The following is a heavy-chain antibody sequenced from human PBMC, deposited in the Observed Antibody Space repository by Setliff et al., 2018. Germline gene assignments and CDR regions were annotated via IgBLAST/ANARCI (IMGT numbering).Heavy chain of an antibody. Sequence: ASVKVPCKASGYSFSDFYIHWVRQVPGRGPEWMGSINPKSGVTRYVQKFQGRVTITRDTSISAAYMELSSLRSDDTAVYYCARDGISWLNWLDPWGQGTPVTVSS. CDR2: INPKSGVT. J-gene: IGHJ5*02. D-gene: IGHD6-13*01. CDR1: GYSFSDFY. CDR3: ARDGISWLNWLDP. V-gene: IGHV1-2*02.